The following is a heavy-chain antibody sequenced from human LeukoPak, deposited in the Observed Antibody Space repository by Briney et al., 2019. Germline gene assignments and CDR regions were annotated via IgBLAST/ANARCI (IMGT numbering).Heavy chain of an antibody. D-gene: IGHD3-3*01. J-gene: IGHJ3*02. Sequence: GASVKVSCKASGGTFSSYAISWVRQAPGQGLEWMGRIIPILGIANYAQKFQGRATITADKSTSTAYMELSSLRSEDTAVYYCARSRDVPYDFWSGYYPDAFDIWGQGTMVTVSS. CDR2: IIPILGIA. V-gene: IGHV1-69*04. CDR1: GGTFSSYA. CDR3: ARSRDVPYDFWSGYYPDAFDI.